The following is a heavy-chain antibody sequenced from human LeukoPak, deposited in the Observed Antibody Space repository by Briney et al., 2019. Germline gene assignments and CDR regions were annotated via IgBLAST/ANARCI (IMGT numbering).Heavy chain of an antibody. CDR1: GGTFSSYA. CDR3: AMVRGVILGEPYYFDY. V-gene: IGHV1-69*06. D-gene: IGHD3-10*01. CDR2: IIPIFGTA. J-gene: IGHJ4*02. Sequence: ASVKVSCKASGGTFSSYAISWVRQAPGQGLECMGGIIPIFGTANYAQKFQGRVTITADKSTSTAYMELSSLRSEDTAVYYCAMVRGVILGEPYYFDYWGQGTLVTVSS.